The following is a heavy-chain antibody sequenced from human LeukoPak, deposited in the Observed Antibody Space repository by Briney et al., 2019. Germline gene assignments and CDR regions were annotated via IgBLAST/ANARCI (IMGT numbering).Heavy chain of an antibody. J-gene: IGHJ5*02. V-gene: IGHV4-34*01. CDR2: INHSGST. CDR3: ARSPFITTRSGLDP. CDR1: GGSISSYY. Sequence: SETLSLTCTVSGGSISSYYWSWIRQPPGKGLEWIGEINHSGSTNYNPSLKSRVTISVDTSKNQFSLKLSSVTAADTAVYYCARSPFITTRSGLDPWGQGTLVTVSS. D-gene: IGHD3-22*01.